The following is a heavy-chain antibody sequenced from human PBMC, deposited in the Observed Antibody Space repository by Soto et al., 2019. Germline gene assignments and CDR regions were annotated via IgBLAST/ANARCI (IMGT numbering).Heavy chain of an antibody. CDR3: SINRAQYDYVWGSYRHDAFDI. CDR1: GYTFTSYG. CDR2: ISAYNGNT. D-gene: IGHD3-16*02. V-gene: IGHV1-18*01. J-gene: IGHJ3*02. Sequence: QVQLVQSGAEVKKPGASVKVSCKASGYTFTSYGISWVRQAPGQGLEWMGWISAYNGNTNYAQKLQGRVTMTTDTSTXXAXMXXRSLRSDDTAVYYCSINRAQYDYVWGSYRHDAFDIWGQGTMVTVSS.